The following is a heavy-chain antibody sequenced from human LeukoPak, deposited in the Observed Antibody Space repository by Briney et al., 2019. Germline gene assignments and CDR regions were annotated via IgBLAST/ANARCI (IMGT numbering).Heavy chain of an antibody. V-gene: IGHV1-24*01. J-gene: IGHJ3*02. CDR1: GYTLSELS. D-gene: IGHD2-8*01. CDR3: AGGTTNTKGAFDM. Sequence: GASVKVSCKVSGYTLSELSMHWVRQAPGKGLEWVGGFDPQPISPQESQGRATLTEDTSTDTAYMELNSLGSGDTAVYYCAGGTTNTKGAFDMWGQGTMVTVSS. CDR2: FDPQP.